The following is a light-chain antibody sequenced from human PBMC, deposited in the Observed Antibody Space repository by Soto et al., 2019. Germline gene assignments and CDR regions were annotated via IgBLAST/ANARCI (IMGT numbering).Light chain of an antibody. CDR2: GAS. V-gene: IGKV3-15*01. CDR1: QSVNSN. CDR3: QQYNNWPLN. J-gene: IGKJ4*01. Sequence: EIVMTQSPATLSVSPGERATVSCRASQSVNSNLAWYQQKPGQAPRLLIYGASTRATGIPARFSGSGSGTEFTLTVSSLQSEDFAVYYCQQYNNWPLNFGGGTKVEIK.